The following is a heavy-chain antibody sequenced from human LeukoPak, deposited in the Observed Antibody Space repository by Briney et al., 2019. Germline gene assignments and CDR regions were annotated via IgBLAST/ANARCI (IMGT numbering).Heavy chain of an antibody. CDR2: INWNGGST. J-gene: IGHJ3*02. Sequence: GGSLRLSCAASGFTFDDYGMSWVRQAPGKGLEWVSGINWNGGSTGYADSVKGQFTISRDNAKNSLYLQMNSLRAEDTALYYCAKGSDILTGDAFDIWGQGTMVTVSS. CDR1: GFTFDDYG. CDR3: AKGSDILTGDAFDI. V-gene: IGHV3-20*04. D-gene: IGHD3-9*01.